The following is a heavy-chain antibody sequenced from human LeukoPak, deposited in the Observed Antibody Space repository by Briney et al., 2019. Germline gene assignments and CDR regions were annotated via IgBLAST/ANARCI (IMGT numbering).Heavy chain of an antibody. CDR3: ARDIQLST. Sequence: GKSLRLSCAASVFTFSRYGMHWVRQAPGKGLEWVAVIWYDGSNKYYADSVKGRFTISRDNSKNTLYLQMNSLRAEDTAIYYCARDIQLSTWGLGTMVTVSS. J-gene: IGHJ3*01. CDR1: VFTFSRYG. CDR2: IWYDGSNK. D-gene: IGHD5-24*01. V-gene: IGHV3-33*01.